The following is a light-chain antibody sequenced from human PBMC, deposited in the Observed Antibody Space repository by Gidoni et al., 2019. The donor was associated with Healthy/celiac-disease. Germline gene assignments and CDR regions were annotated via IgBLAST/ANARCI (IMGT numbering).Light chain of an antibody. J-gene: IGKJ1*01. CDR1: QSVSSY. V-gene: IGKV3-11*01. CDR3: QQRSNWPGT. Sequence: DIVLTQSPATLSLSPGERATLSCRASQSVSSYLAWYQQKPGQAPRLLIDDASNRATGIPARFSGSGSGTDVTLTISSLEPEDFAVYYCQQRSNWPGTFGQGTKVEIK. CDR2: DAS.